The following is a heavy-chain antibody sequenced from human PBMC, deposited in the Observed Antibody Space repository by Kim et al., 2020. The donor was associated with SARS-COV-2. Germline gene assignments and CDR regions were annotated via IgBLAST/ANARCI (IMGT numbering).Heavy chain of an antibody. CDR3: TRGRVGVVPAPVLGLGPYYDYFILDV. D-gene: IGHD2-2*01. J-gene: IGHJ6*04. CDR2: ITHSGST. V-gene: IGHV4-34*01. Sequence: SETLSLTCAVYGGSFSGHTWSWIRQPPGKGLEWIGEITHSGSTKYNPSLKSRLTISMDMSKNQFSLKLTSVTAADTALYYCTRGRVGVVPAPVLGLGPYYDYFILDVWGNGTTVAVSS. CDR1: GGSFSGHT.